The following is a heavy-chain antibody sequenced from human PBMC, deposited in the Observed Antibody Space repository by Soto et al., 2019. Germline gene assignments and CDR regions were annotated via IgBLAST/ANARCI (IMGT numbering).Heavy chain of an antibody. CDR1: GGSISSGGYY. J-gene: IGHJ5*02. Sequence: QVQLQESGPGLVKPSQTLSLTCTVSGGSISSGGYYWSWIRQHPGKGLEWIGYIYYSGSTYYNPSIKNRVTISVDTSKNQFSLKLSSVTAADTAVYYCARASSTRGYSYGYWFDPWGQGTLVTVSS. V-gene: IGHV4-31*03. CDR3: ARASSTRGYSYGYWFDP. D-gene: IGHD5-18*01. CDR2: IYYSGST.